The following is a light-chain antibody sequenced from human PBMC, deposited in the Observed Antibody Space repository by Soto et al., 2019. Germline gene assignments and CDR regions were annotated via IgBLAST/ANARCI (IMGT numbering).Light chain of an antibody. V-gene: IGLV4-69*01. Sequence: VLTQSPSASASLGASVKLTCTLSSAHSLFAIAWHQQQPDKGPRFLMKLNNDGSHTKGDGIPDRFSGSSSGAERYLTISSLQSEDEADYYCQTWGSGIIFGGGTKVTVL. CDR1: SAHSLFA. CDR2: LNNDGSH. CDR3: QTWGSGII. J-gene: IGLJ2*01.